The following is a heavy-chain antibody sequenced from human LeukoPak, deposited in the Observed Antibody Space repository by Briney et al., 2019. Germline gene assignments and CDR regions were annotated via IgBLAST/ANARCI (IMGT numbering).Heavy chain of an antibody. CDR1: GGTFSSYA. CDR3: ARTATRYSYGFETLDY. Sequence: GASVKVSCKASGGTFSSYAISWVRQAPGQGLEWMGGIIPIFGTANYAQKFQGRVTITADKSTSTAYMELSSLRSEDTAVYYCARTATRYSYGFETLDYWGQGTLVTVSS. CDR2: IIPIFGTA. J-gene: IGHJ4*02. V-gene: IGHV1-69*06. D-gene: IGHD5-18*01.